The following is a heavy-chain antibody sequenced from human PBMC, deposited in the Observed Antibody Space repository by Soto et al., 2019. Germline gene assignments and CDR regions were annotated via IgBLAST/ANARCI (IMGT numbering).Heavy chain of an antibody. CDR3: ARRDYTTSSLGAVDY. Sequence: SETLSLTCVVSGGPISSHYWSWIRQPPGSGLEWIGFVHYSGSTNYSPSLKSRVTMSLDTSENQFSLNLTSVTAADTAFYFCARRDYTTSSLGAVDYWGQGSLVAVS. CDR2: VHYSGST. V-gene: IGHV4-59*11. J-gene: IGHJ4*02. D-gene: IGHD1-26*01. CDR1: GGPISSHY.